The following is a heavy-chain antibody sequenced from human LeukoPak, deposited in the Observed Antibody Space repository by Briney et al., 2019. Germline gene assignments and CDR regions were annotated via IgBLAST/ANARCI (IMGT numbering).Heavy chain of an antibody. Sequence: GGSLRLSCAASGFTFSTFAMIWVRQPPGKGPEWVSSIFPSGGEIHYADSVRGRFTISRDNSKSTLSLQMNSLRAEDTAVYYCAKGGIAVAGTWDDAFDIWGQGTMVTVSS. V-gene: IGHV3-23*01. CDR2: IFPSGGEI. J-gene: IGHJ3*02. D-gene: IGHD6-19*01. CDR3: AKGGIAVAGTWDDAFDI. CDR1: GFTFSTFA.